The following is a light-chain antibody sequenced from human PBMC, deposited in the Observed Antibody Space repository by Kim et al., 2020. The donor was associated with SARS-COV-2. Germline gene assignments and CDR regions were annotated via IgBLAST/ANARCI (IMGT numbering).Light chain of an antibody. V-gene: IGKV1-39*01. CDR3: QLTASPPQYT. Sequence: DIQMTQSPSSLSASVGDRVTMTCRASQSISNYLNWYQQRPGKAPNVLIYAASTLQSGVPSRFSGSGSGTDFTLTINNLQPEDFATYYCQLTASPPQYTFGPGTKVDIK. J-gene: IGKJ2*01. CDR1: QSISNY. CDR2: AAS.